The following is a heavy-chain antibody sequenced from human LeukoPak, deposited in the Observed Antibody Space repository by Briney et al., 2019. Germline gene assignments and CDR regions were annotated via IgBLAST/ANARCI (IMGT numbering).Heavy chain of an antibody. Sequence: SETLSLTCTVSGASISSGDYYWGWIRQPPGKGLEWIGYIYHTGSTYYNPSLKSRVAVSVDRSKNQCSLRLTSATAADTAVYYCAREVAATGDAFDIWGQGTMVTVSS. J-gene: IGHJ3*02. CDR1: GASISSGDYY. V-gene: IGHV4-30-2*01. D-gene: IGHD6-19*01. CDR2: IYHTGST. CDR3: AREVAATGDAFDI.